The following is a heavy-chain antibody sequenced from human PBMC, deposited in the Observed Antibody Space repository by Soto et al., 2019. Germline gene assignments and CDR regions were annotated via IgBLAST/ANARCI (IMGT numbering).Heavy chain of an antibody. J-gene: IGHJ4*02. CDR3: AKTGPVTARTRFDY. CDR2: ITGNRGAT. CDR1: GFTFGPYT. Sequence: EVQLSESGGGLVQPGGSLRLSCVGSGFTFGPYTMAWVRQAPGMGLECVSVITGNRGATYYSDSVKGRFSISRDNSRNTLYLQMNDLRAGVTGVYYCAKTGPVTARTRFDYWGQGALVTVSS. V-gene: IGHV3-23*01. D-gene: IGHD2-21*02.